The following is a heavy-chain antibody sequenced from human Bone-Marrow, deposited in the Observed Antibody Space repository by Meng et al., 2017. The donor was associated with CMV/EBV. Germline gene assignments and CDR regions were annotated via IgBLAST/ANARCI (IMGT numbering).Heavy chain of an antibody. CDR1: GFTFSSYS. CDR2: ISSSSSYI. J-gene: IGHJ4*02. V-gene: IGHV3-21*01. D-gene: IGHD2-8*01. Sequence: GGSLRLSCAASGFTFSSYSMNWVRQAPGKGLEWVSSISSSSSYIYYADSVKGRFTISRDNAKNSLYLQMNSLRAEDTAVYYCASLPLHCTNGVCSRGGGLSVTDYWGQGTLVTVSS. CDR3: ASLPLHCTNGVCSRGGGLSVTDY.